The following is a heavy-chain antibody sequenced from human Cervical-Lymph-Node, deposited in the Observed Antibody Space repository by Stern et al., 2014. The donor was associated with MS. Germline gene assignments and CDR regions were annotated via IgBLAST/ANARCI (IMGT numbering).Heavy chain of an antibody. CDR3: ARDSRDYLNYYGLDV. CDR1: GFTFSYYG. Sequence: VQLVESGGGVVQPGRSLRLACATSGFTFSYYGMGWVRQAPGKGLEWGALLWYEENKTYYTDSVKGRFTISRDTSKNTLYLQMDNLRAEDTAVYYCARDSRDYLNYYGLDVWGQGTTVTVS. J-gene: IGHJ6*02. D-gene: IGHD4-17*01. V-gene: IGHV3-33*01. CDR2: LWYEENKT.